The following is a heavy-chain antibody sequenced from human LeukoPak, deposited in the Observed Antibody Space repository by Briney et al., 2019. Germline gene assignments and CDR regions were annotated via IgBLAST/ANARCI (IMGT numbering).Heavy chain of an antibody. CDR3: AREAMVRGVVIDY. D-gene: IGHD3-10*01. CDR2: IYHSGST. J-gene: IGHJ4*02. CDR1: GYSISSGYY. V-gene: IGHV4-38-2*02. Sequence: SETLSLTCTVSGYSISSGYYWGWIRQPPGKGLEWIGSIYHSGSTYYNPSLKSRVTISVDTSKNQFSLKLSSVTAADTAVYYCAREAMVRGVVIDYWGQGTLVTVSS.